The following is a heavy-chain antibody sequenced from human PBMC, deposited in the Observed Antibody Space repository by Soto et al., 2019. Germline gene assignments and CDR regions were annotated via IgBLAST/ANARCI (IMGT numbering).Heavy chain of an antibody. D-gene: IGHD4-4*01. V-gene: IGHV5-51*01. CDR1: GYSFTTYW. J-gene: IGHJ6*02. CDR2: INPGDSDI. Sequence: GESLKISCKASGYSFTTYWIAWVRQMPGKGLEWMGIINPGDSDIRYSPSFPGQVTISADNSISTAYLQWSSLKASDTAMYYCARHEQFYYYYYGMDVWGQGTAVTVSS. CDR3: ARHEQFYYYYYGMDV.